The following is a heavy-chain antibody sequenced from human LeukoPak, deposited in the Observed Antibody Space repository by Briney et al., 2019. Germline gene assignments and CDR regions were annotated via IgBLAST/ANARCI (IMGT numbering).Heavy chain of an antibody. CDR2: ISSSGRTI. Sequence: GGSLRLSCAASGFTFSDYYMSWIRQAPGKGLEWVSYISSSGRTIYYADSVKGRFTISRDNAKNSLYLQMNSLRAEDTAVYYCARERYDSSGYYYGLDYWGQGTLVTVSS. J-gene: IGHJ4*02. V-gene: IGHV3-11*04. CDR3: ARERYDSSGYYYGLDY. D-gene: IGHD3-22*01. CDR1: GFTFSDYY.